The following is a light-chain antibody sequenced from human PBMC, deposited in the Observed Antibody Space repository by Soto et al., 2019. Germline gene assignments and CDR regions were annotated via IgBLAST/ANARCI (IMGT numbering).Light chain of an antibody. J-gene: IGKJ1*01. CDR1: QSVSSN. CDR2: AAS. CDR3: QQRSNWPRP. V-gene: IGKV3-15*01. Sequence: IVMTQSTDTLSVSPWEIASLSCRASQSVSSNLAWYQQNPGQAPRLLIYAASARATGIPARFSGSGSGTEFTLTISSLEPEDFAVYYCQQRSNWPRPFGQGTKVDIK.